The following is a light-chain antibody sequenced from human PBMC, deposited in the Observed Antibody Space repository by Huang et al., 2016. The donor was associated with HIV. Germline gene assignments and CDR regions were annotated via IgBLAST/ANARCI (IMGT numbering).Light chain of an antibody. CDR2: DAA. V-gene: IGKV3-11*01. CDR1: QNINTH. CDR3: QQRVNGLT. Sequence: EIVLTQSPATLSFFPGQRVSLSCRASQNINTHLAWYQQRPGQPPRLLIYDAASRDPGVAARFSGSGSGTDFTLTISSLESEDFATYYCQQRVNGLTFGGGTKV. J-gene: IGKJ4*01.